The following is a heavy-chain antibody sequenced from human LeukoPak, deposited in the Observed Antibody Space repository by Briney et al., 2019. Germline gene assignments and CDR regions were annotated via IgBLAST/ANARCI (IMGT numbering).Heavy chain of an antibody. V-gene: IGHV3-23*01. D-gene: IGHD3-3*01. Sequence: GGSLRLSCAAPGFTFSSYATSWVRQAPGKGLKWVSAISGSGGSTYYAGSVKGRFTISRDNSKNTLYLQMNSLRAEDTAVYYCAKGVRFLEWFFDYWGQGTLVTVSS. J-gene: IGHJ4*02. CDR2: ISGSGGST. CDR3: AKGVRFLEWFFDY. CDR1: GFTFSSYA.